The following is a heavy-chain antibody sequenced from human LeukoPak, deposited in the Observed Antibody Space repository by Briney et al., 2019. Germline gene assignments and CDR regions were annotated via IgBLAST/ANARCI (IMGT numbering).Heavy chain of an antibody. CDR3: ARWDSSGWYTLYYFDY. CDR2: IIPIFGTA. J-gene: IGHJ4*02. Sequence: SVKVSCKASGGTFSSYAISWVRQAPGQGLEWMGGIIPIFGTANYAQKFQGRVTITTDESTSTAYMELRSLRSDDTAVYYCARWDSSGWYTLYYFDYWGQGTLVTVSS. CDR1: GGTFSSYA. D-gene: IGHD6-19*01. V-gene: IGHV1-69*05.